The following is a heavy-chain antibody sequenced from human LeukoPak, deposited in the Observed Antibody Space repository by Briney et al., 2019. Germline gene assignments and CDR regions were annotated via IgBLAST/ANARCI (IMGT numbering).Heavy chain of an antibody. Sequence: PSQTLSLTCTVSGASISIGSYHWSRIRQPAGKGLEWIGRVFTGGGTYFNPSLKSRVTLSIDTSKNQFSLRLTSVTAADTAVYYCARDVDGYGHMDVWGKGTTVTVSS. CDR3: ARDVDGYGHMDV. J-gene: IGHJ6*03. CDR1: GASISIGSYH. D-gene: IGHD5-18*01. V-gene: IGHV4-61*02. CDR2: VFTGGGT.